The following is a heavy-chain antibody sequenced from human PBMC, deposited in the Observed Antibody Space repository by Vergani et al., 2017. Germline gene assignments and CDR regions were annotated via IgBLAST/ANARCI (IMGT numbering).Heavy chain of an antibody. J-gene: IGHJ2*01. V-gene: IGHV3-33*01. Sequence: QVHLVESGGGVVQPGRSLRLSCAASGFTFGSFGMHWVRQAPGKGLEWVAVIWYDGRNKQYADSVKGRFTVSRDNSQSTLYLQMNSLRAEDTAMYYCARLPRGPWNFDLWGRGTLITVSS. CDR1: GFTFGSFG. CDR2: IWYDGRNK. CDR3: ARLPRGPWNFDL.